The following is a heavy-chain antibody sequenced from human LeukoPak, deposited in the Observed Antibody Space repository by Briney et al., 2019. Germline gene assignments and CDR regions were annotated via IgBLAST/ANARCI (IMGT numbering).Heavy chain of an antibody. Sequence: GGSLRLSCAASGFTFSSYSMTWVRQAPGKGLEWVSGIGGSDGTTFYADSVKGRFIISRDNPKNTLFLQMNSLRAEDTAVYYCVKGINSQDFFSRGDWGQGTPVTVSS. CDR3: VKGINSQDFFSRGD. V-gene: IGHV3-23*01. J-gene: IGHJ4*02. D-gene: IGHD3-16*01. CDR1: GFTFSSYS. CDR2: IGGSDGTT.